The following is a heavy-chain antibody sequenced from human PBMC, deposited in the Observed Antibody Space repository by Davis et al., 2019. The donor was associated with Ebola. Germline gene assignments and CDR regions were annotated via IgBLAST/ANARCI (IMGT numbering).Heavy chain of an antibody. CDR1: GFTFKYYS. Sequence: GESLKISCAASGFTFKYYSMNWVRQAPGKGLEWVSTISSSSTYIHYADSVKGRFTISRDNAKNSLYLQMDSLRAEDTAVYYCARSTILEYWGQGTLVTVSS. CDR3: ARSTILEY. D-gene: IGHD3-3*01. J-gene: IGHJ4*02. CDR2: ISSSSTYI. V-gene: IGHV3-21*01.